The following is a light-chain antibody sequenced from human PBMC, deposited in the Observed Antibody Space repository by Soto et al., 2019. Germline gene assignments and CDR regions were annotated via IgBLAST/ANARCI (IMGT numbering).Light chain of an antibody. Sequence: DLVATQSPHSLPVTPGEPASISCRSSQSLLHSNGNTYLDWYLQKPGQSPQLLIYLGSNRASGVPDRFSGSGSGTDYTLRISRVEAEDVGVYYCMQVLQNPLTFGGGTKVEI. CDR1: QSLLHSNGNTY. CDR2: LGS. V-gene: IGKV2-28*01. CDR3: MQVLQNPLT. J-gene: IGKJ4*01.